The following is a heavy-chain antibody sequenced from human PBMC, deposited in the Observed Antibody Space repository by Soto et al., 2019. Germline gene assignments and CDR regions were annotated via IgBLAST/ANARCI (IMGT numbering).Heavy chain of an antibody. CDR1: GFTFSDYY. CDR3: ARAPQAAAGHNWFDP. V-gene: IGHV3-11*05. D-gene: IGHD6-13*01. J-gene: IGHJ5*02. CDR2: ISSSSSYT. Sequence: GGSLRLSCAASGFTFSDYYMSWIRQAPGKGLEWVSYISSSSSYTNYADSVKGRFTISRDNAKNSLYLQMNSLRAEDTAVYYCARAPQAAAGHNWFDPWGQGTLVTVSS.